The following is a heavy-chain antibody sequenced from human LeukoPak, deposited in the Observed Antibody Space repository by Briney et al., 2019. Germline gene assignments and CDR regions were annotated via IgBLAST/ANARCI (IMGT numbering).Heavy chain of an antibody. Sequence: SLILSCTASGFTFGDYAMSWFRQAPGEGLEWVGFIRSKAHGGTTEYAASVKGRFTITRDDSKSIAYLQMNSLKTQDTAVYDGTRAGRYCSGGSCYSVYWGNGTMVTVSS. CDR2: IRSKAHGGTT. D-gene: IGHD2-15*01. CDR1: GFTFGDYA. J-gene: IGHJ4*03. V-gene: IGHV3-49*03. CDR3: TRAGRYCSGGSCYSVY.